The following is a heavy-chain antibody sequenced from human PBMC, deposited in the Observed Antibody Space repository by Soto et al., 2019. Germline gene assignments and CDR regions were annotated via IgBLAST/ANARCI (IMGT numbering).Heavy chain of an antibody. Sequence: GGSLRLSCAASGFTSFSYYSMNWVRQAPGKGLEWVSFISGSGSPIYYADSVRGRFTISRDNAKNSLSLEMDSLRVEDTAVYYCARVRGHSYGYVDYWGQGTLVTVSS. CDR2: ISGSGSPI. V-gene: IGHV3-48*01. CDR3: ARVRGHSYGYVDY. J-gene: IGHJ4*02. CDR1: GFTSFSYYS. D-gene: IGHD5-18*01.